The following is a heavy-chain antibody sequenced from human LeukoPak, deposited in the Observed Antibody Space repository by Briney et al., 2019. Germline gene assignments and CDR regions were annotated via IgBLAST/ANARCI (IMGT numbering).Heavy chain of an antibody. J-gene: IGHJ6*02. CDR2: INHSGST. CDR3: ARGRYCSGGSCFPYYYYGMDV. Sequence: PSETLSLTCAVYGGSFSGYYWSWIRQPPGKGLEWIGEINHSGSTNYNPSLKSRVTISVDTPKNQFSLKLSSVTAADTAVYYCARGRYCSGGSCFPYYYYGMDVWGQGTTVTVSS. D-gene: IGHD2-15*01. V-gene: IGHV4-34*01. CDR1: GGSFSGYY.